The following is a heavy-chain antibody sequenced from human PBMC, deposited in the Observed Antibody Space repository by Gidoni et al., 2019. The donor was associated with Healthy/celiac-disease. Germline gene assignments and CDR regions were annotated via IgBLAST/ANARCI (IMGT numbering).Heavy chain of an antibody. CDR3: AGGHFTVEQFDP. D-gene: IGHD4-17*01. Sequence: QLQLQESGPGLVKPSETLSPTCTGPGGSISSSSHYWGWIRQPPGKGLEWIGRIYYSGSTYYNPSLKSRVTISVDTSKNQFSLKLSSVTAADTAVYYCAGGHFTVEQFDPWGQGTLVTVSS. V-gene: IGHV4-39*01. CDR1: GGSISSSSHY. CDR2: IYYSGST. J-gene: IGHJ5*02.